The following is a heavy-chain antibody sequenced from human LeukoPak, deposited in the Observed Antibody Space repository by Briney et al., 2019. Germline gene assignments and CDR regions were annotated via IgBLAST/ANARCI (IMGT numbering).Heavy chain of an antibody. CDR3: ARAGRGSSWYAD. J-gene: IGHJ4*02. Sequence: PSETLSLTCTVSGGSISSYYWSWIRQPPGKGLEWIGYIYYSGSTNYNPSLKSRVTISVDTSKNQFSLKLSSVTAADTAVYYCARAGRGSSWYADWGQGTLVTVSS. D-gene: IGHD6-13*01. CDR1: GGSISSYY. V-gene: IGHV4-59*08. CDR2: IYYSGST.